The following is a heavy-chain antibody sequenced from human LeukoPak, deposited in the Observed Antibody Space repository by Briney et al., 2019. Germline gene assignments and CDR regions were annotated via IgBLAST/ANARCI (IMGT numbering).Heavy chain of an antibody. D-gene: IGHD3-10*01. CDR2: IIPILGIA. CDR1: GGTFSSYA. V-gene: IGHV1-69*04. Sequence: GASVKVSCKASGGTFSSYAISWVRQAPGQGLEWMGRIIPILGIANYAQKFQGRVTITADKSTSTAYMELSSLRSEDTAVYYCARGYYYGSGSYYKHFDYWGQGTLVTVSS. CDR3: ARGYYYGSGSYYKHFDY. J-gene: IGHJ4*02.